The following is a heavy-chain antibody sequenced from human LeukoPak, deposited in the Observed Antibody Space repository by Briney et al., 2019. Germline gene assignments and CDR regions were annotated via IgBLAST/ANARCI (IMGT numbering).Heavy chain of an antibody. CDR2: INVGGGTT. CDR3: AKRIVGAPYAFDI. D-gene: IGHD1-26*01. J-gene: IGHJ3*02. Sequence: PGGSLRLSCAASGFTFSSYAMSWVRQAPGKGLEWVSAINVGGGTTYYADSVKGRFTISRDNSKSTLYLQMNSLRAEDTAVYYCAKRIVGAPYAFDIWGQGTMVTVSS. CDR1: GFTFSSYA. V-gene: IGHV3-23*01.